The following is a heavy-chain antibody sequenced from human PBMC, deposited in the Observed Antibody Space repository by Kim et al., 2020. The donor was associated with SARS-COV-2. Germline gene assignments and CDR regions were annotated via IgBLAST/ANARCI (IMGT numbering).Heavy chain of an antibody. D-gene: IGHD3-10*01. CDR2: ISGSGGST. CDR3: AKDRVVRGVIAEFDY. CDR1: GFTFSSYA. J-gene: IGHJ4*02. Sequence: GGSLRLSCAASGFTFSSYAMSWVRQAPGKGLEWVSAISGSGGSTYYADSVKGRFTISRDNSKNTLYLQMNSLRAEDTAEYYCAKDRVVRGVIAEFDYWGQGTLVTVSS. V-gene: IGHV3-23*01.